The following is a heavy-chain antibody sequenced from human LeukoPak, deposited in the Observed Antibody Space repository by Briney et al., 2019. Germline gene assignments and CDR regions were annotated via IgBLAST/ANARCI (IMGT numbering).Heavy chain of an antibody. D-gene: IGHD4-23*01. Sequence: SETQSLTCAVSGGSISSGGYSWSWIRQPPGKGLEWIGYIYHSGSTYYNPSLKSRVTISVDRSKNQFSLKLSSVTAADTAVYYCARYYGGNSRYFDLWGRGTLVTVSS. V-gene: IGHV4-30-2*01. J-gene: IGHJ2*01. CDR2: IYHSGST. CDR1: GGSISSGGYS. CDR3: ARYYGGNSRYFDL.